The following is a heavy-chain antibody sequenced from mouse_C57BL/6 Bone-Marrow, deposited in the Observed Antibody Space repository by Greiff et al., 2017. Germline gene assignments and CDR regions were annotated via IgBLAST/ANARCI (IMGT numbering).Heavy chain of an antibody. CDR3: ARNPWGYYFDY. CDR2: IDPSDSYT. Sequence: VQLQQPGAELVMPGASVKLSCKASGYTFTSYWMHWVKQRPGQGLEWIGEIDPSDSYTNYNQKFKGKSTLTVDKSSSTAYMQLSSLTSEDSAVYYCARNPWGYYFDYWGQGTTLTVSS. V-gene: IGHV1-69*01. CDR1: GYTFTSYW. J-gene: IGHJ2*01. D-gene: IGHD4-1*01.